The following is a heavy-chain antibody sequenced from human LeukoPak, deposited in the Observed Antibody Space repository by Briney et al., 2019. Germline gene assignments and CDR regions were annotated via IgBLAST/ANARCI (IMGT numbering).Heavy chain of an antibody. Sequence: PGASLRLSCAASGFTFSSYAMSWVRQAPGKGLEWVSAISGSGGSTYYADSVKGRFTISRDNSKNTLYLQMNSLRAEDTAVYYCAKGSSGLLYDYYYGMDVWGQGTMVTVSS. J-gene: IGHJ6*02. CDR2: ISGSGGST. D-gene: IGHD3-3*01. CDR3: AKGSSGLLYDYYYGMDV. CDR1: GFTFSSYA. V-gene: IGHV3-23*01.